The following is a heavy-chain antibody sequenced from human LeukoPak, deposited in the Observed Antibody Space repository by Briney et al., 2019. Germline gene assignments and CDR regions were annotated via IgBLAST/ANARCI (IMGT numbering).Heavy chain of an antibody. V-gene: IGHV1-46*01. Sequence: ASVKVSCKASGYTFTSYYMHWVRQAPGQGLEWMGIINPSGGSTSYAQKFQGRVTITADESTTTACMELSSLRSEDTAVYYCARDGGNRDGYNADYWGQGTLVTVSS. CDR2: INPSGGST. CDR3: ARDGGNRDGYNADY. J-gene: IGHJ4*02. CDR1: GYTFTSYY. D-gene: IGHD5-24*01.